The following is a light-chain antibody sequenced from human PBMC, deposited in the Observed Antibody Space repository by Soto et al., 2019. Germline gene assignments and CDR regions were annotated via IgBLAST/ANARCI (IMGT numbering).Light chain of an antibody. CDR1: SSDVGSYNL. Sequence: QPVLTQPASVSGSPGQSITISCTGTSSDVGSYNLVSWYQQYPGKAPKLMIYEGSKRPSGVSNRFSGSKSGNTASLTISGLQAEDEADYYCCSYAGSSTSYVFGTGTKLTVL. J-gene: IGLJ1*01. CDR2: EGS. V-gene: IGLV2-23*01. CDR3: CSYAGSSTSYV.